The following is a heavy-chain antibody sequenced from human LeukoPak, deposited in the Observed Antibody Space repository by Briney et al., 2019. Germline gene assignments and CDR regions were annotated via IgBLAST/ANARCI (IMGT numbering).Heavy chain of an antibody. V-gene: IGHV4-30-2*01. CDR3: ARGHWYFDL. Sequence: SETLSLTCAVSGGSISSGGYSWSWIRQPPGKGLEWIGYIYHSGSTYYNPSLKSQVTISVDRSKNQFSLKLSSVTAADTAVYYCARGHWYFDLWGRGTLVTVSS. J-gene: IGHJ2*01. CDR2: IYHSGST. CDR1: GGSISSGGYS.